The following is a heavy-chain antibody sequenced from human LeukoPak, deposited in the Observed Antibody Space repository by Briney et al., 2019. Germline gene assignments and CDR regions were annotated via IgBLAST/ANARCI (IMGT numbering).Heavy chain of an antibody. V-gene: IGHV6-1*01. Sequence: SQTLSLTCAISGDSVSSNSAAWNWIRQSPSRGLEWLGRTYYRSKWYNGYALSVKSRIIINPDTSKNQFSLQLNSVTPEDTAVYYCARGRTQLWYRPYFDYWGQGTLVTVSS. J-gene: IGHJ4*02. CDR1: GDSVSSNSAA. CDR2: TYYRSKWYN. CDR3: ARGRTQLWYRPYFDY. D-gene: IGHD5-18*01.